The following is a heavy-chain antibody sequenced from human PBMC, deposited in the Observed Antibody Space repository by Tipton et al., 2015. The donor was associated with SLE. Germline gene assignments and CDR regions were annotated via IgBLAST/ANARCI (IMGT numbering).Heavy chain of an antibody. CDR2: IKSKTDAGTI. CDR3: ARDRIMDIVVVPADHGDAFDI. D-gene: IGHD2-2*03. J-gene: IGHJ3*02. CDR1: GFTLSNAW. Sequence: SLRLSCAASGFTLSNAWMAWVRQAPGEGLQWVGRIKSKTDAGTINYAPPVKGRFTISRDDSQNTLYLQMDSLRTEDTAVYYCARDRIMDIVVVPADHGDAFDIWGQGTMVTVSS. V-gene: IGHV3-15*01.